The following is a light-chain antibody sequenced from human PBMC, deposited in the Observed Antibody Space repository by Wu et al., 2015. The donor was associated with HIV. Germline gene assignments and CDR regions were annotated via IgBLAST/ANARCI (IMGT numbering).Light chain of an antibody. CDR1: QSVSTN. CDR3: QQYNTGKT. Sequence: EILMTQSPATLSVSPGERATLSCRASQSVSTNLAWYQQKPGQAPRLLIFGASNRATGIPARFSGSGSGTEFTLTISSLQSEDFAIYYCQQYNTGKTFGPGTKVDIK. J-gene: IGKJ3*01. CDR2: GAS. V-gene: IGKV3-15*01.